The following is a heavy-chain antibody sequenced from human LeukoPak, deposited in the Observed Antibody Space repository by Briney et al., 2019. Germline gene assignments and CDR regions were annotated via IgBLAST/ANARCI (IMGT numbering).Heavy chain of an antibody. D-gene: IGHD5-18*01. CDR3: ARYSYGSEGFDP. J-gene: IGHJ5*02. Sequence: GGSLRLSCAASGFTFSSYEMNWVRQAPGKGLEWVSYISSSGSTIYYADSVKGRFTISRDNAKNSLYLQMNSLRAEDTAVYYCARYSYGSEGFDPWGQGTLVTVPS. CDR1: GFTFSSYE. CDR2: ISSSGSTI. V-gene: IGHV3-48*03.